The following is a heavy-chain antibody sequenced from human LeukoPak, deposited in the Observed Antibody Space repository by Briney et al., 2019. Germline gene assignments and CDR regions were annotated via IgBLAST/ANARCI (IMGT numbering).Heavy chain of an antibody. CDR1: GFTFSSYA. V-gene: IGHV3-23*01. CDR2: ISGSGGST. D-gene: IGHD3-10*01. CDR3: AKDRTQGLWFGEIPYYFDY. J-gene: IGHJ4*02. Sequence: GGSLRLSCAASGFTFSSYAMSWVRQAPGKGLEWVSAISGSGGSTYYADSVKGRFTISRDNSKNTLYLQMNSLRAEDTAVYYCAKDRTQGLWFGEIPYYFDYWGQGTLVTVSS.